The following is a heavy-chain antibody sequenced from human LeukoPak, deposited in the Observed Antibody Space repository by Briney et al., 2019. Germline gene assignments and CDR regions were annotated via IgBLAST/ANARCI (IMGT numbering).Heavy chain of an antibody. V-gene: IGHV3-23*01. J-gene: IGHJ4*02. Sequence: GGSLRLSCAASGFTFSSYAMSWVRQAPGKGLEWVSAISGSGGSTYYAGSVKGRFTISRDNSKNTLYLQMNSLRAEDTAVYYCAHNLAGSAFYYFDYWGQGTLVTVSS. CDR3: AHNLAGSAFYYFDY. D-gene: IGHD3-10*01. CDR2: ISGSGGST. CDR1: GFTFSSYA.